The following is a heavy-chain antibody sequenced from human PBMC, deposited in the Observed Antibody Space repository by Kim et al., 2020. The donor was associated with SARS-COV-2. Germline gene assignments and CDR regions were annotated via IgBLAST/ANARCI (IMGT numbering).Heavy chain of an antibody. D-gene: IGHD3-22*01. Sequence: GGSLRISCAASGFTFSSYGMHWVRQAPGKGLEWVAVIWYDGSNKYYADSVKGRFTISRDNSKNTLYLQMNSLRAEDTAVYYCARDYYYDSSGYYLNYMDVWGKGTTVTVSS. CDR1: GFTFSSYG. V-gene: IGHV3-33*01. J-gene: IGHJ6*03. CDR2: IWYDGSNK. CDR3: ARDYYYDSSGYYLNYMDV.